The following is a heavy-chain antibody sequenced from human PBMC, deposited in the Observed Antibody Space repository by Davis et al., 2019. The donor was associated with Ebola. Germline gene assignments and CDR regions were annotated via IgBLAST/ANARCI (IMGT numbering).Heavy chain of an antibody. V-gene: IGHV4-59*01. Sequence: SETLSLTCTVSGGSISSYYWSWIRQPPGKGLEWIGYIYYSGSTNYNPSLKGRVTISVDTSKNQFSLELSSVTAADTAVYYCARDGSGYSYGRRYYYYYGMDVWGKGTTVTVSS. CDR1: GGSISSYY. CDR2: IYYSGST. CDR3: ARDGSGYSYGRRYYYYYGMDV. D-gene: IGHD5-18*01. J-gene: IGHJ6*04.